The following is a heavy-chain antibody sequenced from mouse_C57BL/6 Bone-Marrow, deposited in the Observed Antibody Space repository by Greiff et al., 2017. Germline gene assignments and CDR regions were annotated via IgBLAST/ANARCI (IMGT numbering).Heavy chain of an antibody. D-gene: IGHD4-1*01. CDR1: GFTFSSSG. V-gene: IGHV5-6*01. CDR2: ISSGGSYT. Sequence: EVHLVESGGDLVKPGGSLKLSCAASGFTFSSSGMSWVRQTPDKRLEWVATISSGGSYTYYPDSVKGRFTISRDNAKNTLYLQMSSLKSEDTAMYYCARLNWAWFAYWGQGTLVTVSA. CDR3: ARLNWAWFAY. J-gene: IGHJ3*01.